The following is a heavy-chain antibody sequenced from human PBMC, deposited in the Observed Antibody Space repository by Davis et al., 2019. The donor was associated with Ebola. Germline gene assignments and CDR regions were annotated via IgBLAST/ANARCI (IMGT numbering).Heavy chain of an antibody. Sequence: MPGGSLRLSCAVYGGSFSGYYWSWIRQPPGKGLEWIGEINHSGSTNYNPSLKSRVTISVDTSKNQFSLKLSSVTAADTAVYYCARARSWGAWFDPWGQGTLVTVSS. D-gene: IGHD6-13*01. CDR3: ARARSWGAWFDP. J-gene: IGHJ5*02. CDR1: GGSFSGYY. CDR2: INHSGST. V-gene: IGHV4-34*01.